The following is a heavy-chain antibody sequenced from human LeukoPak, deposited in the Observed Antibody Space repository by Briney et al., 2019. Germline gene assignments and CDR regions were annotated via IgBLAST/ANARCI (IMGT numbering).Heavy chain of an antibody. J-gene: IGHJ5*02. CDR2: IYYSGST. D-gene: IGHD5-18*01. CDR3: AKGGHTYVTNWLDL. V-gene: IGHV4-59*01. CDR1: GGSISNYY. Sequence: SETLSLTCTVSGGSISNYYWSWVRQPPGKGLEWVGYIYYSGSTYYNPSLKSRVTISVDTSKNQFSLKLSSVTAADTAVYYCAKGGHTYVTNWLDLWGQGTLVTVSS.